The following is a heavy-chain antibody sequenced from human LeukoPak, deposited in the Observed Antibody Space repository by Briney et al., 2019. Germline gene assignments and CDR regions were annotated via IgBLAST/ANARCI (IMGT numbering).Heavy chain of an antibody. J-gene: IGHJ5*02. CDR3: ATHTGGYNYWWFDI. CDR2: IIPIYGTA. V-gene: IGHV1-69*13. D-gene: IGHD5-24*01. Sequence: ASVKVSCKLSVGTFSNYPIVWVRQAPGRGLEWLGGIIPIYGTANYVEKVQGRFSLTAHESTATAYMELTSLTSDDTVMYFCATHTGGYNYWWFDIWGQGTLVTVSS. CDR1: VGTFSNYP.